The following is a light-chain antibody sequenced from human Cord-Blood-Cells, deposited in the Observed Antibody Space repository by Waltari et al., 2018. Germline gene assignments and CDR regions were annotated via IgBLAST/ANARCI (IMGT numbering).Light chain of an antibody. Sequence: QSALTQPSSLSGSPGPSITIPCTGPSRDVGGYTLVSWYQQHPGKAPKLMSYEGSKRPSGVSNRFSGSKSGNTASLTISGLQAEDEADYYCCSYAGSSTYYVFGTGTKVTVL. J-gene: IGLJ1*01. V-gene: IGLV2-23*01. CDR3: CSYAGSSTYYV. CDR1: SRDVGGYTL. CDR2: EGS.